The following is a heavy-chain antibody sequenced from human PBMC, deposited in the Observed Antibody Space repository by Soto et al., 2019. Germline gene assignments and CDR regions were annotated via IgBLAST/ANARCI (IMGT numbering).Heavy chain of an antibody. CDR3: ARDYNDFWSAHFDY. V-gene: IGHV3-48*01. CDR2: ISSSSFTI. J-gene: IGHJ4*02. D-gene: IGHD3-3*01. Sequence: EVHLVESGGRVVQPGGSLRLSCAASGFRFSDYSMNWVRQAPGRGLEWVSYISSSSFTIHYADSVEGRFAISRDNAKKSLYLQMNRLRAEDTAVYYCARDYNDFWSAHFDYWGQGALVTVSS. CDR1: GFRFSDYS.